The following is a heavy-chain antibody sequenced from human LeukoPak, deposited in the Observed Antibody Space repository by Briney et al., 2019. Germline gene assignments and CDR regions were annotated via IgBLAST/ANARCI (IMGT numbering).Heavy chain of an antibody. CDR3: ARSFYYYDSSGLDY. V-gene: IGHV1-2*02. CDR2: INPNSGGT. CDR1: GYTFTGYY. D-gene: IGHD3-22*01. J-gene: IGHJ4*02. Sequence: GASVKVSCKASGYTFTGYYMHWVRQARGQGLEWMGWINPNSGGTNYAQKFQGRVTMTRDTSISTAYMELSRLRPDDTAVYYCARSFYYYDSSGLDYWGQGTLVTVSS.